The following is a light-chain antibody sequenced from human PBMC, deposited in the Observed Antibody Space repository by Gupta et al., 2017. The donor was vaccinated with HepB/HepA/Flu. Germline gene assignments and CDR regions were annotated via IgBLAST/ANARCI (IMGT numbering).Light chain of an antibody. V-gene: IGKV3-20*01. CDR3: QQYGSSSIT. CDR2: GAS. J-gene: IGKJ5*01. CDR1: QSVSNNY. Sequence: EIVLTQYPGTLSLSPGERVTLSCRASQSVSNNYLAWYRQKPGQAPRLLIYGASSRATGIPDRFSGGGSGTDFTLTISRLEPEDFGVFYCQQYGSSSITFGQGTRLEIK.